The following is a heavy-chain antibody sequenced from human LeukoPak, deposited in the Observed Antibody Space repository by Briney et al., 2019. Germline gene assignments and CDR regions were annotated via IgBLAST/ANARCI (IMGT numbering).Heavy chain of an antibody. J-gene: IGHJ4*02. Sequence: ASVKVSCKASGHTFTSLRVHWVRQAPGQGLEWMGIMSPSDGSTDYAQKFQGRITMTRDASTNTAHMELSSLRSEDTAVYYCAREASVWGQGTLVTVSS. CDR3: AREASV. D-gene: IGHD6-6*01. V-gene: IGHV1-46*01. CDR1: GHTFTSLR. CDR2: MSPSDGST.